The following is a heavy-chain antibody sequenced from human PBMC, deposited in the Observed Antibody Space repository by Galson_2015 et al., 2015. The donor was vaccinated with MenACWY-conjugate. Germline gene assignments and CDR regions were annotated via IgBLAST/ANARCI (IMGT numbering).Heavy chain of an antibody. D-gene: IGHD2-2*01. CDR2: ISAYNGNT. Sequence: SVKVSCKASGYTFTSYGISWVRQAPGQGLEWMGWISAYNGNTNYAQKLQGRVTMTTDTSTSTAYMELRSLRSDDTAVYYCARDYPPIVVVPVDGMDVWGQGTTVTVSS. J-gene: IGHJ6*02. V-gene: IGHV1-18*01. CDR1: GYTFTSYG. CDR3: ARDYPPIVVVPVDGMDV.